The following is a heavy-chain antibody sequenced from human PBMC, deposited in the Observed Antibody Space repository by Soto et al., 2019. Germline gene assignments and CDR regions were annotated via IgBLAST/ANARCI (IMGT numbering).Heavy chain of an antibody. Sequence: GGSLRLSCAASGFTFSSYAMHWVRQAPGKGLEYVSAITSNGGNTDYASSVKGRFTISRDNSKNTLYLQMGSLRAEDMAVYYCARRIPFGYGMDVWGQGTTVTVSS. J-gene: IGHJ6*02. CDR3: ARRIPFGYGMDV. D-gene: IGHD2-21*01. CDR2: ITSNGGNT. CDR1: GFTFSSYA. V-gene: IGHV3-64*01.